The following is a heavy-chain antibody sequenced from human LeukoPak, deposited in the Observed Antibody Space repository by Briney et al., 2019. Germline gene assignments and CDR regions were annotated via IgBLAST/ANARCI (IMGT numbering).Heavy chain of an antibody. CDR3: ARDKVVGATFFDY. Sequence: GGSLRLSCTASGFTFSAYYMSWIRQAPGKGPEWVSIIGNNGSSIYYADSVKGRFNISRDNAKNSLYLQMNSLRDEDTAVYYCARDKVVGATFFDYWGQGTLVTVSS. CDR1: GFTFSAYY. V-gene: IGHV3-11*04. CDR2: IGNNGSSI. J-gene: IGHJ4*02. D-gene: IGHD1-26*01.